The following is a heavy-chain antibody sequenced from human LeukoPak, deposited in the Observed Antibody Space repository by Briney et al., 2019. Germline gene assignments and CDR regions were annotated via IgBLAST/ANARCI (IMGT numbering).Heavy chain of an antibody. CDR3: ATSPPPYYYYYYMDV. Sequence: SETLSLTCTVSGGSISSGSYYWSWIRQPAGKGLEWIGRIYTSGSTNYNPSLKCRVTISVDTSKNQFSLKLSSVTAADTAVYYCATSPPPYYYYYYMDVWGKGTTVTVSS. CDR1: GGSISSGSYY. V-gene: IGHV4-61*02. J-gene: IGHJ6*03. CDR2: IYTSGST.